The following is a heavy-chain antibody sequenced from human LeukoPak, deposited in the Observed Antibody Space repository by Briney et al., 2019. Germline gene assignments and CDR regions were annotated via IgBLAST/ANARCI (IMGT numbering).Heavy chain of an antibody. Sequence: GGSLRLSCAASGFTFSSYWMHWVRQAPGKGLVWVSRVNTDGTFTTYADSVKARFTISRYNAKNTLYLQMDSLRAEDTAVYYCARTGYDSSGPIWGQGTMVTVSP. CDR2: VNTDGTFT. CDR1: GFTFSSYW. D-gene: IGHD3-22*01. J-gene: IGHJ3*02. V-gene: IGHV3-74*01. CDR3: ARTGYDSSGPI.